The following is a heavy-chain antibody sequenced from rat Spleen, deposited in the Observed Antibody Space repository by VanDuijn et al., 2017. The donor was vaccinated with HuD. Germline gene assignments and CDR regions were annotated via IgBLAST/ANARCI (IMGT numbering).Heavy chain of an antibody. V-gene: IGHV5-25*01. J-gene: IGHJ2*01. CDR3: ARHRGWYRLFDY. Sequence: EVQLVESGGGLVQPGRSLKLSCAASGFTFSNYDMTWVRQAPTKGLEWVASMSPSDYNTYYRDSVKGRFTVSRDNAKSTLYLQMDSLRSEDTATYYCARHRGWYRLFDYWGQGVMVTVSS. D-gene: IGHD1-1*01. CDR1: GFTFSNYD. CDR2: MSPSDYNT.